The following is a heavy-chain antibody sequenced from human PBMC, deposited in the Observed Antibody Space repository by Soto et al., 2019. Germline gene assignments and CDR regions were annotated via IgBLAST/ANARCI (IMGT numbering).Heavy chain of an antibody. CDR3: ARGIDYLNWFDP. J-gene: IGHJ5*02. CDR1: GGSISGYY. D-gene: IGHD4-17*01. V-gene: IGHV4-59*01. Sequence: QVQLQESGPGLVKPSETLSLTCTVSGGSISGYYWSWIRQPPGKGLEWIGYMVHSGSTNYNPSLKSRVTISLDTSKNQFSLRLTSVTAADTAVYYCARGIDYLNWFDPWGQGTRVTVSS. CDR2: MVHSGST.